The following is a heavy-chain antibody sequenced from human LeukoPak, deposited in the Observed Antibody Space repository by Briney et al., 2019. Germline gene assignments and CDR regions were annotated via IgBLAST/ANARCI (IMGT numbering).Heavy chain of an antibody. J-gene: IGHJ4*02. CDR1: GFTFSSYG. V-gene: IGHV3-23*01. Sequence: GGSLRLSCAASGFTFSSYGMSWVRQAPGTALEWVSGISSGGGNTYYADSVKGRFTISRDNSKNTLYLQMNSLRAEDTAVYYCAKDEEGYSYGHFDYWGQGTLVTVSS. CDR2: ISSGGGNT. CDR3: AKDEEGYSYGHFDY. D-gene: IGHD5-18*01.